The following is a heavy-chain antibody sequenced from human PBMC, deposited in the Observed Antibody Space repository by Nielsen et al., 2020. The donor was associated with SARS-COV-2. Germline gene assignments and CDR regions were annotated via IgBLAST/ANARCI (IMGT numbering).Heavy chain of an antibody. V-gene: IGHV1-69*13. CDR2: IIPIFGTA. CDR1: GGTFSSYA. CDR3: ARGPFSPYSSSTHFSGYYYGMDV. Sequence: SVKVSCKASGGTFSSYAISWVRQAPGQGLEWTGGIIPIFGTANYAQKFQGRVTITADESTSTAYMELSSLRSEDTAVYYCARGPFSPYSSSTHFSGYYYGMDVWGQGTTVTVSS. J-gene: IGHJ6*02. D-gene: IGHD6-6*01.